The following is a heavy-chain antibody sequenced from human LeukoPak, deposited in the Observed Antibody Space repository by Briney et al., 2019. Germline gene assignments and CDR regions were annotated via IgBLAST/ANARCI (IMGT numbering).Heavy chain of an antibody. Sequence: GRSLRLSCAASGFTFSSYAMHWVRQAPGKGLEWVAVISYDGSNKYYADSVKGRFTISRDNSKNTLYLQMNSLRAEDTAVYYSARDGLQSYYYYGMDVWGQGTTVTVSS. CDR1: GFTFSSYA. D-gene: IGHD4-11*01. J-gene: IGHJ6*02. V-gene: IGHV3-30-3*01. CDR2: ISYDGSNK. CDR3: ARDGLQSYYYYGMDV.